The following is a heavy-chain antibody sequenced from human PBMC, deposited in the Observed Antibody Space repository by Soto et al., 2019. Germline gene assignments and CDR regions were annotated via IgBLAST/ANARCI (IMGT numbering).Heavy chain of an antibody. V-gene: IGHV1-18*01. CDR3: ARTIKLTGFFDY. J-gene: IGHJ4*02. CDR2: ISAYNGNT. Sequence: AGPSVKVSCKASGYTFTSYGISWVRQAPGQGLEWMGWISAYNGNTNYAQKLQGRVTMTTDTSTSTAYMELRSLRSDDTAVYYCARTIKLTGFFDYWGQGTLVTVSS. CDR1: GYTFTSYG. D-gene: IGHD7-27*01.